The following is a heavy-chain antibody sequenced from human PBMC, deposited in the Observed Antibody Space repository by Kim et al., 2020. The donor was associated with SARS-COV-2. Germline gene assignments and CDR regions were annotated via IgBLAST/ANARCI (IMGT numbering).Heavy chain of an antibody. D-gene: IGHD4-17*01. J-gene: IGHJ3*02. CDR2: ISYDGSNK. Sequence: GGSLRLSCAASGFTFSSYGMHWVRQAPGKGLEWVAVISYDGSNKYYADSVKGRFTISRDNSKNTLYLQMNSLRAEDTAVYHCSKYGDAFDICGQGPMVTV. CDR1: GFTFSSYG. CDR3: SKYGDAFDI. V-gene: IGHV3-30*18.